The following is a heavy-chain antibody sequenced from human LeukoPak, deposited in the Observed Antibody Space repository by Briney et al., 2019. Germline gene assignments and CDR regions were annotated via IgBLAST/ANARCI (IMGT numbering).Heavy chain of an antibody. V-gene: IGHV3-30*03. CDR3: ARDQYDTWSRRGNFDS. D-gene: IGHD3-3*01. CDR2: ISYDGSNK. Sequence: GGSLRLSCEASGFTFSSYGMHWVRQAQGKGLEWVAVISYDGSNKYYADSVKGRFTISRDNSKNTLYLQMNSLRAEDTAVFYCARDQYDTWSRRGNFDSWGQGTLVIVSS. CDR1: GFTFSSYG. J-gene: IGHJ4*02.